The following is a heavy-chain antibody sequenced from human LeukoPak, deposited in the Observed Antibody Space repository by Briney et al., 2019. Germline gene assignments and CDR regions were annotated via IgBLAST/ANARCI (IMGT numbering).Heavy chain of an antibody. Sequence: GGSLRLSCAASGFTFNNYAMNWVRQAPGKGLEWVSSISGGGENTYYADSAKGRFTISRDNSQNTLYLRMNSLRAEDTAVYYCARDYADYVGYFFFDYWGQGTLVTVSS. J-gene: IGHJ4*02. D-gene: IGHD4-17*01. V-gene: IGHV3-23*01. CDR1: GFTFNNYA. CDR3: ARDYADYVGYFFFDY. CDR2: ISGGGENT.